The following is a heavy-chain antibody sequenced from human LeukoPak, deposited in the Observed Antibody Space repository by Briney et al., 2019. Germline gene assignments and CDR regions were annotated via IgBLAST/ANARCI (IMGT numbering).Heavy chain of an antibody. CDR1: GFTFSLSA. J-gene: IGHJ3*01. V-gene: IGHV3-7*03. CDR2: INEDGSET. CDR3: ARHRCPSS. Sequence: GGPLRLSCAASGFTFSLSAMSWVRQAPGKGLEWVANINEDGSETHYVDSVKGRFTISRDNAKNSLYLQMNSLRAEDTAIYYCARHRCPSSWGPGTVVTVSS. D-gene: IGHD6-13*01.